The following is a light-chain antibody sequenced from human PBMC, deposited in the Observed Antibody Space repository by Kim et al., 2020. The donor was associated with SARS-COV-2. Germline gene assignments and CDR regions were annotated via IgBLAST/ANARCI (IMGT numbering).Light chain of an antibody. Sequence: SYELTQPPSVSVAPGKTARITCGGNNIGSKSVHWYQQKPGQAPVLVIYYDSDRPSGIPERFSGSNSGNTATLTISRVEAGDEADYYCQVWDNSSDHVVLGGGTQLTVL. V-gene: IGLV3-21*04. CDR3: QVWDNSSDHVV. CDR1: NIGSKS. CDR2: YDS. J-gene: IGLJ2*01.